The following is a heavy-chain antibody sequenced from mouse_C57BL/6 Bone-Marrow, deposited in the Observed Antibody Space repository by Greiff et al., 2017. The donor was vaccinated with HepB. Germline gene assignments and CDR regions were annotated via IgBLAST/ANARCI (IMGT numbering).Heavy chain of an antibody. V-gene: IGHV5-9-1*02. CDR1: GFTFSSYA. D-gene: IGHD1-1*01. J-gene: IGHJ1*03. CDR3: TRDKDYGSSYWWYFDV. CDR2: ISSGGDYI. Sequence: EVKLVESGEGLVKPGGSLKLSCAASGFTFSSYAMSWVRQTPEKRLEWVAYISSGGDYIYYADTVKGRFTISRDNARNTLYLQMSSLKSEDTAMYYCTRDKDYGSSYWWYFDVWGTGTTVTVSS.